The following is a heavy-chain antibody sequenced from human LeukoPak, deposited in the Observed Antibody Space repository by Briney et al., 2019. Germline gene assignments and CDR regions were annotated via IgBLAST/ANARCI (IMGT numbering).Heavy chain of an antibody. J-gene: IGHJ5*02. CDR3: ARELLWFGERYEGWFDP. D-gene: IGHD3-10*01. V-gene: IGHV4-59*12. CDR2: IYYSGST. Sequence: SETLSLTCTVSGGSISSYYWFWIRQPPGKGLEWIGYIYYSGSTNYNPSLKSRVTISVDTSRKQFSLRLSSVTAADTAVYYCARELLWFGERYEGWFDPWGQGTLVTVSS. CDR1: GGSISSYY.